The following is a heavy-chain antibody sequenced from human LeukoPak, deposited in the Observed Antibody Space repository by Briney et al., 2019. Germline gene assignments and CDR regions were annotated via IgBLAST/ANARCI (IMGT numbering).Heavy chain of an antibody. Sequence: SETLSLTCTVSGGSISSYYWSWIRQPAGKGLEWIGRIYTSGSTNYNPSLKSRVTISVDTSKNQFSLKLSSVTAADTAVYYCARSMVRGATTATWGQGTLVTVSS. CDR1: GGSISSYY. CDR3: ARSMVRGATTAT. D-gene: IGHD3-10*01. J-gene: IGHJ5*02. V-gene: IGHV4-4*07. CDR2: IYTSGST.